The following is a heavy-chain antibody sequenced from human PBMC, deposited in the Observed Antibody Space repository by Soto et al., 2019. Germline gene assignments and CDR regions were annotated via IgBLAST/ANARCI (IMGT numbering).Heavy chain of an antibody. Sequence: SETLSLTCAVYGGSFSGYYWSWIRQPPGKGLEWIGEINHSGSTNYNPSLKSRVTISVDTSKNQFSLKLSSVTAADTAVYYCARASRVVVVPAARPPFDYWGQGTLVTV. CDR3: ARASRVVVVPAARPPFDY. J-gene: IGHJ4*02. CDR1: GGSFSGYY. D-gene: IGHD2-2*01. CDR2: INHSGST. V-gene: IGHV4-34*01.